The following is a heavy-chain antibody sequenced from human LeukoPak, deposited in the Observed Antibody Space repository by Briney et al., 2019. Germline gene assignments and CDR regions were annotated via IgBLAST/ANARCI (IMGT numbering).Heavy chain of an antibody. D-gene: IGHD3-16*01. CDR2: VNPDGSSI. V-gene: IGHV3-74*01. J-gene: IGHJ4*02. CDR1: GFTSSHYR. CDR3: ARGGSYGDY. Sequence: GGSLRLSCAASGFTSSHYRMHWVRQVPEKGLVWVSRVNPDGSSITYANSVKGRFTSSRDNAKNTLYLQMNRLRVEDTAVYYCARGGSYGDYWGQGILVTVSS.